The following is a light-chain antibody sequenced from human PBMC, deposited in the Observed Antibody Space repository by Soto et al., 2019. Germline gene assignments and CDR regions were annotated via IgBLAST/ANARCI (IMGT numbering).Light chain of an antibody. V-gene: IGLV2-11*01. Sequence: QSALTQPRSVSGSPGQSVTISCTGTSSDVGGYNYVSWYQQHPGKAPKLMIYDVSKRPSGVPDRFSGSKSGNTASLTISGLQAEDEADYYCCSYAGSYPLVFGGGTKLT. CDR1: SSDVGGYNY. CDR2: DVS. CDR3: CSYAGSYPLV. J-gene: IGLJ3*02.